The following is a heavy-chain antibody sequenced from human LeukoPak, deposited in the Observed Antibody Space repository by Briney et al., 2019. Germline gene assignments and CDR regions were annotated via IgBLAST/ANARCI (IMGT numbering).Heavy chain of an antibody. D-gene: IGHD2-21*02. V-gene: IGHV4-39*01. CDR2: IYYSGST. CDR3: ARGNAYCGADCYSPVYFDY. J-gene: IGHJ4*02. CDR1: GGSISSSSYY. Sequence: SETLSLTCTVSGGSISSSSYYWGWIRQPPGKGLEWIGSIYYSGSTYYNPSLKSRVTISVDTSKNQFSLKLSSVTAADTAVYYCARGNAYCGADCYSPVYFDYWGQGTLVTVSS.